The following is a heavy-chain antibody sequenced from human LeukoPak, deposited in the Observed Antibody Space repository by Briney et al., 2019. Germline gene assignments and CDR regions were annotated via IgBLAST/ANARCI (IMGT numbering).Heavy chain of an antibody. V-gene: IGHV3-21*01. Sequence: GGSLRLSCAASGFTFSSYSMNWVRQAPGKGLEWVSSISSSSYIYYADSVKGRFTISRDNAKNSLYLQMNSLRAEDTAVYYCARDSTGDYYFDYWGQGTLVTVSS. CDR3: ARDSTGDYYFDY. CDR2: ISSSSYI. CDR1: GFTFSSYS. J-gene: IGHJ4*02. D-gene: IGHD4-17*01.